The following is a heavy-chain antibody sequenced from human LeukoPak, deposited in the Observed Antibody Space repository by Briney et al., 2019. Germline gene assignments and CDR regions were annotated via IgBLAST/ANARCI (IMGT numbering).Heavy chain of an antibody. CDR2: ISSDGSST. Sequence: PGGSLRLSCAASGFTFSSYWKHWVRQAPGKGLVCVSRISSDGSSTTYADSVKGRFTISRDNAKNTLYLQMNSLRAEDTAVYYCGRGGKVEQLVLARWGQGSLVTVYS. CDR3: GRGGKVEQLVLAR. CDR1: GFTFSSYW. V-gene: IGHV3-74*01. D-gene: IGHD6-13*01. J-gene: IGHJ4*02.